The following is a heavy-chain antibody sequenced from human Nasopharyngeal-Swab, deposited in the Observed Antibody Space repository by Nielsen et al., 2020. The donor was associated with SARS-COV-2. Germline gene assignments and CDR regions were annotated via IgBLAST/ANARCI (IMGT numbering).Heavy chain of an antibody. CDR2: MNPNSGNT. D-gene: IGHD1-1*01. CDR3: ARAGRLEITGWFDT. CDR1: VYTFTSYD. Sequence: ASVKVSCKASVYTFTSYDINWVRQATGQGLEWMGWMNPNSGNTGYAQKFQGRVTMTRNTSISTAYMELSSLRSEDTAVYYCARAGRLEITGWFDTWGQGTLVTVSS. V-gene: IGHV1-8*01. J-gene: IGHJ5*02.